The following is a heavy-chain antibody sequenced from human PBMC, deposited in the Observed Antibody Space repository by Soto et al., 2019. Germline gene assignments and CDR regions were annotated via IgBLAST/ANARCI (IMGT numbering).Heavy chain of an antibody. Sequence: SETLSLTCTVSGGSISNYYWSWIRQPPGKGLEWIGYIYYSGSTNYNPSLKSRVTISVDTSKNQFSLKLISVTAADTAVYYCASLPHIAAAKRGDYYGMDVWGQGTTVTVSS. CDR2: IYYSGST. CDR3: ASLPHIAAAKRGDYYGMDV. V-gene: IGHV4-59*01. CDR1: GGSISNYY. J-gene: IGHJ6*02. D-gene: IGHD6-13*01.